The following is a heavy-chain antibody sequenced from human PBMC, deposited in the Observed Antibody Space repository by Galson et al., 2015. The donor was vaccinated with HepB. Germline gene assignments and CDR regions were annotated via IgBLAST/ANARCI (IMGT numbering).Heavy chain of an antibody. CDR2: ISYDGSNK. CDR1: GFTFSRYA. V-gene: IGHV3-30-3*01. D-gene: IGHD6-13*01. J-gene: IGHJ6*02. CDR3: ARDLEQQLPLFGMDV. Sequence: SLRLSCAASGFTFSRYAMHWVRQAPGKGLEWVAVISYDGSNKYYADSVKGRFTISRDNSKNTLYLQMNSLRAEDTAVYYCARDLEQQLPLFGMDVWGQGTTVTVSS.